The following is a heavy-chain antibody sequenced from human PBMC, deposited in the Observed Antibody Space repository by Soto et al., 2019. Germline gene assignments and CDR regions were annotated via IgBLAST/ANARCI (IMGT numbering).Heavy chain of an antibody. V-gene: IGHV4-34*01. D-gene: IGHD5-12*01. J-gene: IGHJ4*02. CDR1: GGSFSGYY. CDR3: ARTRGGYNSAFDY. Sequence: QVQLQQWGAGLLKPSETLSLTCAVYGGSFSGYYWSWIRQPPGKGLEWIGEINHSGSTNYNPSLKSRVTISVDTSKNQFSLKLSSVTAADTAVYYCARTRGGYNSAFDYWGQGTLVTVSP. CDR2: INHSGST.